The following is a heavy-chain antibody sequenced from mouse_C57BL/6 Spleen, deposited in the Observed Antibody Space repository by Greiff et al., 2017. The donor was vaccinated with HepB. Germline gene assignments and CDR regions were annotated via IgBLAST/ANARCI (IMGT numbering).Heavy chain of an antibody. V-gene: IGHV1-52*01. CDR2: IDPSDSET. D-gene: IGHD4-1*01. CDR1: GYTFTSYW. Sequence: QVQLQQPGAELVRPGSSVKLSCKASGYTFTSYWMHWVKQRPIQGLEWIGNIDPSDSETHYNQKFKDKAILTVDKSSSTAYMQLSSLTSEDSSVYYWTRFGTYYFDNWGQGTTLTVSS. CDR3: TRFGTYYFDN. J-gene: IGHJ2*01.